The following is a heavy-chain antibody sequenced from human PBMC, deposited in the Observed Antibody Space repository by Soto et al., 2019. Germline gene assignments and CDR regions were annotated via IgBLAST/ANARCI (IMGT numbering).Heavy chain of an antibody. J-gene: IGHJ4*02. V-gene: IGHV1-18*01. Sequence: QIQLLQSGAEVKKPGASVKVTCKASGYTFRNFGISWVRQAPGQGLEWMGWISAYNANANYAPKFQGRLTMTADTSTSTAYMELRSLRSDDTAVSYCARENSYFDYWGQGTLVTFSS. CDR3: ARENSYFDY. CDR2: ISAYNANA. CDR1: GYTFRNFG.